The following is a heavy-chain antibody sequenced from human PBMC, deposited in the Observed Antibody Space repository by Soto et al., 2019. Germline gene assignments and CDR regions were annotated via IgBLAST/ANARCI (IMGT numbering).Heavy chain of an antibody. J-gene: IGHJ3*02. V-gene: IGHV1-46*01. CDR3: ARRGMSKIGFDT. CDR1: GYIFSNYY. CDR2: FNPSGDAT. Sequence: QVQLVQSGAEVKKPGTSVKVSCKASGYIFSNYYMHWVRQAPGQGLEWMGVFNPSGDATHYAQSLQGRVYVTRDTSTSTVYMELSTLTSEDTAVYYCARRGMSKIGFDTWGQGTMVTVSS. D-gene: IGHD3-10*01.